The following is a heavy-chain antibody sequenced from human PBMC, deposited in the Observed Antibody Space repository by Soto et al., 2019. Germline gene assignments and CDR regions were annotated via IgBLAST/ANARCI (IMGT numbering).Heavy chain of an antibody. CDR3: ASEWFGGSSYYFDY. CDR1: GGSISSGDYY. Sequence: ASETLSLTCTVSGGSISSGDYYWSWIRQPPGKGLEWIGYIYYSGSTYYNPSLKSRVTISVDTSKNQFSLKLSSVTAADTAVYYCASEWFGGSSYYFDYWGQGTLVTVSS. D-gene: IGHD3-10*01. J-gene: IGHJ4*02. CDR2: IYYSGST. V-gene: IGHV4-30-4*01.